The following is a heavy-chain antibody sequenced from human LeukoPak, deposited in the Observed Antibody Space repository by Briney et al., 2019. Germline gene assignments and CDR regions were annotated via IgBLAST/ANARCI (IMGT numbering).Heavy chain of an antibody. CDR3: AKDQYYDFWSGYFYAFDI. J-gene: IGHJ3*02. V-gene: IGHV3-23*01. CDR2: ISGSGGST. D-gene: IGHD3-3*01. CDR1: GFTFSSYA. Sequence: PGGSLRLSCAASGFTFSSYAMSWVRQAPGKGLEWVSAISGSGGSTYYADSVKGRFTISRDNSKNTLYLQMNSLRAEDTAVYYCAKDQYYDFWSGYFYAFDIWGQGTMVTVSS.